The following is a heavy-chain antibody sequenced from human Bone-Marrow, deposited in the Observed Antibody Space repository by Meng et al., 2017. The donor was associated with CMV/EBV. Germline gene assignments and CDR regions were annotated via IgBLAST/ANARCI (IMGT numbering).Heavy chain of an antibody. J-gene: IGHJ4*02. Sequence: SVKVSCKASGYTFSGYYMHWVRQAPGQGLEWMGWINPNSGDTNYAQKFQGRVTMTRDTSISTAYMELSRLKSDDTAVYYCARIYYYDGSGYYPFDYWGQGTLVTVSS. CDR3: ARIYYYDGSGYYPFDY. D-gene: IGHD3-22*01. CDR1: GYTFSGYY. CDR2: INPNSGDT. V-gene: IGHV1-2*02.